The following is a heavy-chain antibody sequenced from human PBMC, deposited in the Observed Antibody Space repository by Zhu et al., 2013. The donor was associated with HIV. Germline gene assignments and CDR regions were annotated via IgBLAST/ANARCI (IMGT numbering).Heavy chain of an antibody. CDR3: ARESLRKYRSSWYVDY. V-gene: IGHV1-46*03. D-gene: IGHD6-13*01. CDR1: GYTFTNYY. Sequence: QVQLVQSGAEVKKPGASVKVSCKASGYTFTNYYMHWVRQAPGQGLEWMGIINPSGGNTNYAQKFQGRVTMTRDTSTSTVYMELSSLKSEDTAVYYCARESLRKYRSSWYVDYWGQGTLVTVSS. J-gene: IGHJ4*02. CDR2: INPSGGNT.